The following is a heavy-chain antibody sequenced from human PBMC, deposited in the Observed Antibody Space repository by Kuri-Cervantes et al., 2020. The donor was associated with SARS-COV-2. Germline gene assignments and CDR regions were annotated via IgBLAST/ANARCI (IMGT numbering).Heavy chain of an antibody. Sequence: SETLSLTCAVSGYSISSGYYWGWIRQPPGKGLEWIGSIYYSGSTYYNPSLKSRVTISVDTSKNQFSLKLSSVTAADTAVYYCARGSVVVVPATYYFDYWGQGTLVTVSS. V-gene: IGHV4-38-2*01. D-gene: IGHD2-2*01. CDR2: IYYSGST. CDR1: GYSISSGYY. J-gene: IGHJ4*02. CDR3: ARGSVVVVPATYYFDY.